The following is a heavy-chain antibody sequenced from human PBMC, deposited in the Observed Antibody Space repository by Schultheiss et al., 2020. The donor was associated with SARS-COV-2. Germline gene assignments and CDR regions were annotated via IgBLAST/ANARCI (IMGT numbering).Heavy chain of an antibody. D-gene: IGHD3-10*01. V-gene: IGHV4-39*07. CDR3: AREVTMIRGAKNWFDP. J-gene: IGHJ5*02. CDR1: GGSISSSSYY. Sequence: SETLSLTCTVSGGSISSSSYYWGWIRQPPGKGLEWIGSIYYSGSTYYNPSLKSRVTISVDTSKNQFSLHLNSVTPDDTAVYYCAREVTMIRGAKNWFDPWGQGTLVTVSS. CDR2: IYYSGST.